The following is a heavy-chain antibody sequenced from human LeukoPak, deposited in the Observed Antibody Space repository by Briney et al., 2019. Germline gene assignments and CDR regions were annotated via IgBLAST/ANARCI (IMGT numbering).Heavy chain of an antibody. CDR2: MLFDGSNK. J-gene: IGHJ4*02. D-gene: IGHD3-10*01. Sequence: GGSLRLSCAASGFPLSSYRMHGLPQAPGKGVVGVAFMLFDGSNKYYAASVKGRLTIPRNNSKNTLWRQMTSLRAEDTAGYYCAKAPVRGVISHLDYWGQGTLVTVSS. CDR1: GFPLSSYR. CDR3: AKAPVRGVISHLDY. V-gene: IGHV3-30*02.